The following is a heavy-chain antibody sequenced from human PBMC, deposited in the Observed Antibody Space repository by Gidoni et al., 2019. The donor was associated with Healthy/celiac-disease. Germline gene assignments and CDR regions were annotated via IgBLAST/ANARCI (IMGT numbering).Heavy chain of an antibody. J-gene: IGHJ5*02. CDR1: GGSISSSSYY. CDR3: ARHGLSDWFDP. CDR2: IYYSGST. Sequence: QLQLQESRPGLVKPSETLSLTCTVSGGSISSSSYYWGWIRQPPGKGLEWIGSIYYSGSTYYNPSRKSRVTISVDTSKNQFSLKLSSVTAADTAVYYCARHGLSDWFDPWGQGTLVTVSS. V-gene: IGHV4-39*01.